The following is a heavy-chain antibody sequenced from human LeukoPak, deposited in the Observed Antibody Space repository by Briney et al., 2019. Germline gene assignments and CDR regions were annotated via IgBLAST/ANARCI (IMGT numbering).Heavy chain of an antibody. CDR3: ARDTSGSYS. J-gene: IGHJ4*02. CDR2: IIPILGIA. CDR1: GYTFTSYY. Sequence: SVKVSCKASGYTFTSYYMHWVRQAPGQGLEWMGRIIPILGIANYAQKFQGRVTITADKSTSTAYMELSSLRSEDTAVYYCARDTSGSYSWGQGTLVTVSS. D-gene: IGHD1-26*01. V-gene: IGHV1-69*04.